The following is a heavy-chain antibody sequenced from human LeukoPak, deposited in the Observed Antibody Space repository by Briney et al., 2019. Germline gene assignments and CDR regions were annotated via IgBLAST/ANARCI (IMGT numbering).Heavy chain of an antibody. J-gene: IGHJ4*02. Sequence: GGSLRLSCAASGFTFDDYGMSWVRRPPGKGLEWVSGINWKGGTTADADFVKGRFTISRDNAKTFLYLQMNSLRAEDTAFYYCAKVGGELLPGNFDYWGQGILVTVSS. D-gene: IGHD1-26*01. CDR1: GFTFDDYG. CDR2: INWKGGTT. V-gene: IGHV3-20*04. CDR3: AKVGGELLPGNFDY.